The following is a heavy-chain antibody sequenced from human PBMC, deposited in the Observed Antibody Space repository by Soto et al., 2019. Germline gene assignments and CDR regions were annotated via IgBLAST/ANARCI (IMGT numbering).Heavy chain of an antibody. D-gene: IGHD5-18*01. CDR2: IWYDGSKK. CDR1: GFIFSSYA. Sequence: GGSLRLSCAASGFIFSSYAMHWVRQAPGRGLEWVAVIWYDGSKKYYADSVKGRFTISRDISENTLSLQMNSLRADDTAVYFCARGGYRDYYGMDVWGPGTTLTVSS. V-gene: IGHV3-33*01. CDR3: ARGGYRDYYGMDV. J-gene: IGHJ6*02.